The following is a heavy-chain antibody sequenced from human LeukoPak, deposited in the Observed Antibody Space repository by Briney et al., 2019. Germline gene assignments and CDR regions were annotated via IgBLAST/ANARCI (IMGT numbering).Heavy chain of an antibody. Sequence: ASVKVSCKVSRYTLTELSMHWVRQAPGKGLEWMGGFDPEDGETFYAQKFQGRVTMTKDTSTDTVYMELSSLRSEDTAVYYCTTDYYYDSSGSYYTIDYWGQGTLVTVSS. CDR2: FDPEDGET. J-gene: IGHJ4*02. D-gene: IGHD3-22*01. V-gene: IGHV1-24*01. CDR1: RYTLTELS. CDR3: TTDYYYDSSGSYYTIDY.